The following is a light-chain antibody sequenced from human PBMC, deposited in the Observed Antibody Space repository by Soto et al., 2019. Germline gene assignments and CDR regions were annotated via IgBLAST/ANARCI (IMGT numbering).Light chain of an antibody. CDR3: QHSYGTPRT. J-gene: IGKJ1*01. Sequence: DIQMTQSPSSLSASVGDRVTITCRASQSISTYLNWYQHKPGKAPKVLIYAVSSLQSGVPSRFSGSGSGTDFTLTITSLQPEDSATYYCQHSYGTPRTFGQGTKADIK. CDR2: AVS. V-gene: IGKV1-39*01. CDR1: QSISTY.